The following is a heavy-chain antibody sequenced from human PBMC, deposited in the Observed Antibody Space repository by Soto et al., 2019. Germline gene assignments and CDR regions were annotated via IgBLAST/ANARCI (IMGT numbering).Heavy chain of an antibody. V-gene: IGHV1-8*02. CDR2: MNPNSGNT. CDR3: AKVGDSRGYYYDY. CDR1: GGTFSSYT. J-gene: IGHJ4*02. D-gene: IGHD3-22*01. Sequence: ASVKVSCKASGGTFSSYTISWVRQAPGQGLEWMGWMNPNSGNTGYAQKFQGRVTMTADDSTSTAYMELSSLRSEDTAVYYCAKVGDSRGYYYDYWGQGTLVTVSS.